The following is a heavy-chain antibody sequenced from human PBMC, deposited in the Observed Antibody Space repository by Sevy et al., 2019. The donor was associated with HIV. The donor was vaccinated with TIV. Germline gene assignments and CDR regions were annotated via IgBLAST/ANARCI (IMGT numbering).Heavy chain of an antibody. Sequence: GGSLRLSCAASGFTFSSYWMSWVRQAPGKGLEWVANIKPDGSDKNYMDSVKGRFTISRDNAKNSLYLHVSSLRAEDTAVNYCARLSSPMPDSGWYDFFDHWGQGTLVTVSS. CDR3: ARLSSPMPDSGWYDFFDH. CDR1: GFTFSSYW. D-gene: IGHD6-19*01. V-gene: IGHV3-7*01. J-gene: IGHJ4*02. CDR2: IKPDGSDK.